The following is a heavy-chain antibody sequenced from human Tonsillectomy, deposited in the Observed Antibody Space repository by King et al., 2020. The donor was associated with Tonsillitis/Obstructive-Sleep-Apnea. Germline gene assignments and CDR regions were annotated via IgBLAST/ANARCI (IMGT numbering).Heavy chain of an antibody. CDR1: GISLTTSGVG. D-gene: IGHD3-9*01. CDR2: IYWDDDK. V-gene: IGHV2-5*02. J-gene: IGHJ1*01. CDR3: AHRVLRYFDWLPNAEYFQD. Sequence: ITLKESGPTLVKPTQTLTLTCTVSGISLTTSGVGVGWIRQPPGKALEWLALIYWDDDKRYNPSLRSRLTITKDTSKNQVVLTMTNMDPVDTATYYCAHRVLRYFDWLPNAEYFQDWGQGTLVTVSS.